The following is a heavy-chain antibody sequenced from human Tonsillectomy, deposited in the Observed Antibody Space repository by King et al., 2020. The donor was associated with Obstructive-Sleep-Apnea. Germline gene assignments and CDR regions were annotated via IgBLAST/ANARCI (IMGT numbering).Heavy chain of an antibody. V-gene: IGHV3-7*03. D-gene: IGHD6-19*01. Sequence: VQLVESGGGLVQPGGSLRLSCAASGFTFSSYWMSWVRQAPGKGLEWVANIKKDGSGKYFVDSVKGRFTISRDNAKNSLYLQMNSLRAEDTAVYYCARDLPSFIAVAGTLDYWGQGTLVTVSS. CDR1: GFTFSSYW. J-gene: IGHJ4*02. CDR3: ARDLPSFIAVAGTLDY. CDR2: IKKDGSGK.